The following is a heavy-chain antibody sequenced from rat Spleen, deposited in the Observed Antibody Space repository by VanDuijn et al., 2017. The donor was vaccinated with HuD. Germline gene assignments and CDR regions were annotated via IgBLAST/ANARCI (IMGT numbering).Heavy chain of an antibody. J-gene: IGHJ3*01. D-gene: IGHD4-3*01. Sequence: EVQLVESDGGLVQPGRSMKLSCAASGFTFSNYGMAWVRQAPKKGLEWVASISPGGGSTYYRDSVKGRFTVSRDNAKSTLYLQMDSLRSEDTATYYCARQDTSGYSNWFAYWGQGTLVTVSS. CDR2: ISPGGGST. CDR1: GFTFSNYG. CDR3: ARQDTSGYSNWFAY. V-gene: IGHV5-25*01.